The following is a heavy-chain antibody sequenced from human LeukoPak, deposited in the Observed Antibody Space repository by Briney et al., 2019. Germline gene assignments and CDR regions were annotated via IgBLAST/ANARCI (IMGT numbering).Heavy chain of an antibody. Sequence: PGRSLRLSCAASGFTFDDHAMHWVRQAPGKGLEWVSGISWNSGSIGYADSVKGRFTISRDNAKNSLYLQMNSLRAEDTALYYCAKGVAGTFDYWGQGTLVTVSS. CDR1: GFTFDDHA. V-gene: IGHV3-9*01. J-gene: IGHJ4*02. D-gene: IGHD6-19*01. CDR2: ISWNSGSI. CDR3: AKGVAGTFDY.